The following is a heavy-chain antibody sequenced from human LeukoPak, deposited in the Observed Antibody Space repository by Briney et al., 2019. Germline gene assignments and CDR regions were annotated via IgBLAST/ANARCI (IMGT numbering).Heavy chain of an antibody. V-gene: IGHV4-39*01. CDR3: ARCQNYFDY. Sequence: PSETLSLTCTVSGGSISSSSYYWGWIRQPPGKGLEWIGSIYYSGSTNYNPSLKSRVTIAEDTSNNQFSLKLSSVTAADTAVYFCARCQNYFDYWGQGMLVIVSS. J-gene: IGHJ4*02. CDR2: IYYSGST. CDR1: GGSISSSSYY.